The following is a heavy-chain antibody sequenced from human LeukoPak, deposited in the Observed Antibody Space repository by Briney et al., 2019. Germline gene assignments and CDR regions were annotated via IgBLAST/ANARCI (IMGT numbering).Heavy chain of an antibody. V-gene: IGHV4-38-2*01. CDR2: ISHSGST. Sequence: SETLSLTCAVSGYSISSGYYWGWIRQPPGKALDWIGSISHSGSTYYNPSLRSRVAISIDTSKNQFSLRLNSVTATDTAVYYCARVGGYSYGNYYFNYWGQGTLVTVSS. D-gene: IGHD5-18*01. CDR1: GYSISSGYY. J-gene: IGHJ4*02. CDR3: ARVGGYSYGNYYFNY.